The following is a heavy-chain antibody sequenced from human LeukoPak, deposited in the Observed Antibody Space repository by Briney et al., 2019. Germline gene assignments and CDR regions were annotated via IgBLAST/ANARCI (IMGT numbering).Heavy chain of an antibody. J-gene: IGHJ3*01. V-gene: IGHV3-23*01. CDR3: ARDMQLST. CDR1: EFTFSRYA. Sequence: GGSLRLTCAAPEFTFSRYAMTWVRQAPGEGLEWVSLNSGANSYYTDSVRGRFTISRDNSKDTLFLQMNSLRAEDTAIYYCARDMQLSTWGLGTMVTVSS. CDR2: NSGANS. D-gene: IGHD3-16*02.